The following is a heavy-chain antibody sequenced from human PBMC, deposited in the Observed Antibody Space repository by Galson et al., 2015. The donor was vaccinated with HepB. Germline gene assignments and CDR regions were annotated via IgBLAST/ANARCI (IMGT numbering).Heavy chain of an antibody. V-gene: IGHV1-69*06. CDR3: ATGGDCSGGSCHEGL. J-gene: IGHJ4*02. Sequence: SVKVSCKASGGTFSSYVISWVRQAPGQGLEWMGGIIPIFGRGNYARKFQGRVTMSADKSTTTAYMELNSLRSEDTAVYYCATGGDCSGGSCHEGLWGQGTLVTVSS. CDR1: GGTFSSYV. D-gene: IGHD2-15*01. CDR2: IIPIFGRG.